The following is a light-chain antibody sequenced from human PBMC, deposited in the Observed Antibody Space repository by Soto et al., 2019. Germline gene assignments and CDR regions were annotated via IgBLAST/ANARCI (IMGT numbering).Light chain of an antibody. J-gene: IGKJ2*02. CDR3: QHYDTLPRT. V-gene: IGKV1-33*01. Sequence: DIQMTQSPSSLSASVGDRVTITCQASQDIGNYLNWYQHKPGKAPKLLLYDASTLQTGVPSRFSGSGSGTHFTFTSSSLQAEDIATYYCQHYDTLPRTFGQGTKLDVK. CDR1: QDIGNY. CDR2: DAS.